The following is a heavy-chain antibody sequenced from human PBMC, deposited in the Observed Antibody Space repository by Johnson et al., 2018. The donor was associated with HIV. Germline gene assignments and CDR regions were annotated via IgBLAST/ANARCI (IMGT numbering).Heavy chain of an antibody. D-gene: IGHD6-6*01. CDR2: ISYDGSKQ. J-gene: IGHJ3*02. CDR1: GFTFSSYA. CDR3: AKGQYSSSPCAFDI. Sequence: QVQLVESGGGVVQPGRSLRLSCAASGFTFSSYAMHWVRQAPGKGLAWVAVISYDGSKQYYAASVKGRFTISRDNSKNTLDPQMGSLRAEDMAVYYCAKGQYSSSPCAFDIWGQGTRVTVSS. V-gene: IGHV3-30*14.